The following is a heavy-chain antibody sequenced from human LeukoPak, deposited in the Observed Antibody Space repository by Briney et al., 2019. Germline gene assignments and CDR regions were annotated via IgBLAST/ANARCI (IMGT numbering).Heavy chain of an antibody. V-gene: IGHV4-61*02. Sequence: SETLSLTCTVSGGSISSGSYYWSWIRQPAGKAREWIGRIYTSGSTNYNPSLKSRVTISVDTSKNQFSLKLSSVTAADTAVYYCASSHYDSSGFDYWGQGTLVTVSS. CDR2: IYTSGST. CDR1: GGSISSGSYY. CDR3: ASSHYDSSGFDY. J-gene: IGHJ4*02. D-gene: IGHD3-22*01.